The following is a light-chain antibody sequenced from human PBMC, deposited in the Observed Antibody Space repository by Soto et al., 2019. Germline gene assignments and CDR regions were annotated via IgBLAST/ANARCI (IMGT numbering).Light chain of an antibody. V-gene: IGKV1-5*03. J-gene: IGKJ1*01. Sequence: DIQMTQSPSTLSASVGDRVTITCRASQSISSWLAWYQQKPGKAPKLLIYKTSSLESGVPSRFSGSGSGTEFTLTISSLQPDDFATYYCQQDKSWTFGQGTKVDIK. CDR2: KTS. CDR1: QSISSW. CDR3: QQDKSWT.